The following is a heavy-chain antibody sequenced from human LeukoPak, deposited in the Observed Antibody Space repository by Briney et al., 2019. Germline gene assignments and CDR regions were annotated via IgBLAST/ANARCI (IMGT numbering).Heavy chain of an antibody. CDR1: GGSISSGGYY. CDR2: IYYSGST. CDR3: ARGGVVLPAAVGYYYGMDV. Sequence: SETLSLTCTVSGGSISSGGYYWSWIRQHPGKGLEWIGYIYYSGSTYYNPSLKSRVTISVDTSKNQFSLKLRSVTAADTAVYYCARGGVVLPAAVGYYYGMDVWGQGTTVTVS. J-gene: IGHJ6*02. D-gene: IGHD2-2*01. V-gene: IGHV4-31*03.